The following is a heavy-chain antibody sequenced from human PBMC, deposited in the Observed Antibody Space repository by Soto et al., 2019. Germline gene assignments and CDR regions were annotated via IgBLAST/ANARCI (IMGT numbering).Heavy chain of an antibody. V-gene: IGHV4-30-2*01. Sequence: SETLSLTGAVSGASISSGGYSWSWIRQPPGKGLEWIGYIYHSGSTYYNPSLKSRVTISVDRSKNQFSLKLSSVTAADTAVYYCARGNVVAIEYWGQGTLVTVSS. CDR3: ARGNVVAIEY. CDR2: IYHSGST. J-gene: IGHJ4*02. CDR1: GASISSGGYS. D-gene: IGHD2-21*01.